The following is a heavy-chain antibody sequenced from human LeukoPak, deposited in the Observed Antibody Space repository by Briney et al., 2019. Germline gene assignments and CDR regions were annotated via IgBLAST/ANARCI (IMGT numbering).Heavy chain of an antibody. CDR1: GGSISSYY. Sequence: SETLSLTCTLSGGSISSYYWSWIRQPAGKGLEWIGRIYTSGSTNYNPSLKSRVTMSVDTSKNQFSLKLSSVTAADTAVYYCAKDNYSNYGGWFDPWGQGTLVTVSS. J-gene: IGHJ5*02. CDR3: AKDNYSNYGGWFDP. CDR2: IYTSGST. D-gene: IGHD4-11*01. V-gene: IGHV4-4*07.